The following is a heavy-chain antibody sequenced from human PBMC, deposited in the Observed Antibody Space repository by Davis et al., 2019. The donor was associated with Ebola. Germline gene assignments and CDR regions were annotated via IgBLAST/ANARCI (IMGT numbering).Heavy chain of an antibody. V-gene: IGHV1-69*04. CDR2: IIPILGIA. CDR1: GYTFTGYY. D-gene: IGHD6-13*01. Sequence: SVKVSCKASGYTFTGYYMHWVRQAPGQGLEWMGRIIPILGIANYAQKFQGRVTITADKSTSTAYMELSSLRSEDTAVYYCARDIGVAAAGTSGDYWGQGTLVTVSS. CDR3: ARDIGVAAAGTSGDY. J-gene: IGHJ4*02.